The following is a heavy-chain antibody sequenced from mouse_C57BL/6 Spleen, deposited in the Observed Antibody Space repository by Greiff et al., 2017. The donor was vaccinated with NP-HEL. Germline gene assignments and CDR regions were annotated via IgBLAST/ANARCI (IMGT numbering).Heavy chain of an antibody. CDR3: ARGYGKYFDY. V-gene: IGHV5-17*01. J-gene: IGHJ2*01. Sequence: DVKLVESGGGLVKPGGSLKLSCAASGFTFSDYGMHWVRQAPEKGLEWVAYISSGSSTIYYADTVKGRFTISRDNAKNTLFLQMTSLRSEDTAMYYCARGYGKYFDYWGQGTTLTVSS. CDR1: GFTFSDYG. D-gene: IGHD2-1*01. CDR2: ISSGSSTI.